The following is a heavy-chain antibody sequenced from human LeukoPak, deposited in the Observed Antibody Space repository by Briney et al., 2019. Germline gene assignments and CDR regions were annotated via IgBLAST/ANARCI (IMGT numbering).Heavy chain of an antibody. Sequence: SETLSLTCTVSGGSISSYCWSWIRQPPGKGLEWIGYIFYSGSTNYNPSLKSRVTISVDTSKNQFSLKLSSVTAADTAVYYCARVTGYIVEDYFDYWGQGTLVTVSS. V-gene: IGHV4-59*01. CDR2: IFYSGST. CDR3: ARVTGYIVEDYFDY. J-gene: IGHJ4*02. D-gene: IGHD3-22*01. CDR1: GGSISSYC.